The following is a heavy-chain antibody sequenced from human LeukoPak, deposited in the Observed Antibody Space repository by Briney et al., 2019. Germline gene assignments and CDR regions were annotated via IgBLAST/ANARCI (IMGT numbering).Heavy chain of an antibody. CDR2: INHSGST. J-gene: IGHJ4*02. CDR1: GGSFSGYY. Sequence: SEXLSLTCAVYGGSFSGYYWSWIRQPPGKGLEWIGEINHSGSTNFNPSLTSRVTISVDTSKNQFSLKLSSVTAADTAVYYCARVGRITMVRGVLYYFDYWGQGTLVTVSS. CDR3: ARVGRITMVRGVLYYFDY. V-gene: IGHV4-34*01. D-gene: IGHD3-10*01.